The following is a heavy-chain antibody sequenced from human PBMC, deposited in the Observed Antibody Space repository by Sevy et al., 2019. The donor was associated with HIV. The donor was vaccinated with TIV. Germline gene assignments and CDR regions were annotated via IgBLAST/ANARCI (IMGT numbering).Heavy chain of an antibody. Sequence: QAGGSLRLSCAASGFDFSIYSMSWVRQAPGKGLEWVSTLSFGCGKINYADSVKGRFTISRDNSKSSVYLQMNNMRVEDTAVYYCAREGCTKPHDYWGQGTLVTVSS. D-gene: IGHD2-8*01. CDR3: AREGCTKPHDY. V-gene: IGHV3-23*01. CDR1: GFDFSIYS. J-gene: IGHJ4*02. CDR2: LSFGCGKI.